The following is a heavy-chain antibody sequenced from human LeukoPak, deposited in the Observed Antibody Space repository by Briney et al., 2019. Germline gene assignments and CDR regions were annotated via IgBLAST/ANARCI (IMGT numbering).Heavy chain of an antibody. CDR2: INHSGST. V-gene: IGHV4-34*01. D-gene: IGHD3-10*02. CDR1: GGSFSGYY. J-gene: IGHJ4*02. Sequence: SETLSLTCAVYGGSFSGYYWSWIRQPPGKGLEWIGEINHSGSTNYNPSLKSRVTISVDTSKNQFSLKLSSVTAADTAVYYCAKDIRVVRGVILMLDYWGQGTLVTVSS. CDR3: AKDIRVVRGVILMLDY.